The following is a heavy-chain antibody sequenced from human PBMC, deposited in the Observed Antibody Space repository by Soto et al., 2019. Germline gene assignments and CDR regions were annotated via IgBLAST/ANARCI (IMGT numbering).Heavy chain of an antibody. CDR1: GGTFSSYT. Sequence: QVQLVQSGAEVKKPGSSVKVSCKASGGTFSSYTISWVRQAPGQGLEWMGRIIPILGIANYAQKFQGRVTITADKSTSTAYMELSSLRSEDTAVYYCARDRTYCGGDCYPYFDYWGQVTLVTVSS. CDR2: IIPILGIA. J-gene: IGHJ4*02. D-gene: IGHD2-21*02. V-gene: IGHV1-69*08. CDR3: ARDRTYCGGDCYPYFDY.